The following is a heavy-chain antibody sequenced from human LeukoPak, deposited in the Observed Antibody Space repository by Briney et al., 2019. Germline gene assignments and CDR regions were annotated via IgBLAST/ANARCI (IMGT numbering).Heavy chain of an antibody. D-gene: IGHD2-21*01. Sequence: SDTLSLTCSVSGDPINTYYWNWIRHPPGEGLEWIAHIYYTESDSYSPSLKSRATISVDTSKNQFSLTLSSVTAADTAVYYCACGVPQSYYYMDVWGKGTTVTVSS. J-gene: IGHJ6*03. CDR1: GDPINTYY. V-gene: IGHV4-59*08. CDR2: IYYTESD. CDR3: ACGVPQSYYYMDV.